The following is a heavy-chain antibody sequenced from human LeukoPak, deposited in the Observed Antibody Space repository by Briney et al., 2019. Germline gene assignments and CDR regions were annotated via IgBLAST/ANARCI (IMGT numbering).Heavy chain of an antibody. V-gene: IGHV4-59*01. J-gene: IGHJ1*01. Sequence: SETLSLTCTVSGGSISSYYWSWIRQPPGKGLEWIGYIYYSGSTNYNPSLKSRVTISVDTSKDQFSLKLSSVTAADTAVYYCARAAAAGTNGVYFQHWGQGTLVTVSS. CDR1: GGSISSYY. CDR2: IYYSGST. CDR3: ARAAAAGTNGVYFQH. D-gene: IGHD6-13*01.